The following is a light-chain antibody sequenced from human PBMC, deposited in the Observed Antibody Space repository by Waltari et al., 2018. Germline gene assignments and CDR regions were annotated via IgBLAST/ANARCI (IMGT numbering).Light chain of an antibody. CDR3: QLWDYTTDHWV. CDR1: NIGSKS. CDR2: DDR. V-gene: IGLV3-21*03. Sequence: SFVLTQTPSVSVAPGNTARITCGGDNIGSKSVHWYQQNPGQAPVLVVHDDRDRSPGVPESISGSNPGNTATLTISSVDVGDEADYYCQLWDYTTDHWVFGGGTKLTVL. J-gene: IGLJ3*02.